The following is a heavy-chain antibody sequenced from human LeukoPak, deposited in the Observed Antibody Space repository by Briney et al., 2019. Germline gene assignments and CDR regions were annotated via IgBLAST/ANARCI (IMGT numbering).Heavy chain of an antibody. CDR1: GGSISSGGYY. D-gene: IGHD3-16*01. V-gene: IGHV4-31*03. Sequence: SETLSLTCTVSGGSISSGGYYWSWIRQHPGKCLEWIGYIYYSGSTYYNPSLKSRVTISVDTSKNQFSLKLSSVTAADTAVYYCARVNDYVWGGDAFDIWGQGTMVTVSS. CDR3: ARVNDYVWGGDAFDI. CDR2: IYYSGST. J-gene: IGHJ3*02.